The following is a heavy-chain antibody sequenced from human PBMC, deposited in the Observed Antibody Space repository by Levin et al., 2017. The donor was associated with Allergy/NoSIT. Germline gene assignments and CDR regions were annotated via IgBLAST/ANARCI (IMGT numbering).Heavy chain of an antibody. CDR1: GGSISSSNC. J-gene: IGHJ6*02. V-gene: IGHV4-4*02. CDR3: ARRGHSSGWDYGVDV. D-gene: IGHD6-19*01. CDR2: IYHYGST. Sequence: PSETLSLTCAVSGGSISSSNCWSWVRQPPGKGLEWIGEIYHYGSTNYNPSLKSRVIISVDKSKNQFSLKLSSVTAADTAVYYCARRGHSSGWDYGVDVWGQGTTVTVSS.